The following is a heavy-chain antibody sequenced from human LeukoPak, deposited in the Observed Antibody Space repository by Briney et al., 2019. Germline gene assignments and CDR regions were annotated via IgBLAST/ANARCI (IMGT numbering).Heavy chain of an antibody. CDR2: IRGSGDGA. J-gene: IGHJ3*01. Sequence: GSLRLSCAASGFDFSSYAMTWVRQAPGKGLEWVSSIRGSGDGASYTDSVKGRFTVSRDNSKNTLYLQLTSLRAEDTAIYYCGRDPNGNYVGAFDFWGQGTLVTVSS. V-gene: IGHV3-23*01. CDR3: GRDPNGNYVGAFDF. D-gene: IGHD4-17*01. CDR1: GFDFSSYA.